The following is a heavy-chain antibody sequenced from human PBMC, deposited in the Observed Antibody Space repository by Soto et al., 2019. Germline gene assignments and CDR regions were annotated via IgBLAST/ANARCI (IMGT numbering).Heavy chain of an antibody. D-gene: IGHD3-22*01. Sequence: SETLSLTCTVSGGSISSGDYYWSWIRQPPGKGLEWIGYIYHSGSTYYNPSLKSRVTISVDRSKNQFSLKLSSVTATDTAVYYCASQHYYDSSGYYVVYWGQGTLVTVSS. CDR3: ASQHYYDSSGYYVVY. CDR2: IYHSGST. CDR1: GGSISSGDYY. V-gene: IGHV4-30-2*01. J-gene: IGHJ4*02.